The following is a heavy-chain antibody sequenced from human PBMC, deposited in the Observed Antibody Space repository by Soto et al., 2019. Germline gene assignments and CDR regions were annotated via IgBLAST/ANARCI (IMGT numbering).Heavy chain of an antibody. V-gene: IGHV3-30-3*01. CDR3: ARDFIGPGPTTIGYYFDY. CDR1: GFTFSSYA. Sequence: GGSLRLSCAASGFTFSSYAMHWVRQAPGKGLEWVAVISYDGSNKYYADSVKGRFTISRDNSKNTLYLQMNSLRAEDTAVYYCARDFIGPGPTTIGYYFDYWGQGTLVTVSS. D-gene: IGHD1-26*01. J-gene: IGHJ4*02. CDR2: ISYDGSNK.